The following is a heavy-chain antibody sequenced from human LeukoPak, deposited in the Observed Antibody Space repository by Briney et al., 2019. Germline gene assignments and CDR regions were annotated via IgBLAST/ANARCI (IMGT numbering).Heavy chain of an antibody. CDR2: IYSGGST. J-gene: IGHJ4*02. CDR3: ARDRPNYYGSDGHYYRRDGDY. CDR1: GFTVSSNY. Sequence: PGGSLRLSCAASGFTVSSNYMSWVRQAPGKGLEWVSVIYSGGSTYYADSVKGRFTISRDNSKNTLYLQMNSLRAEDTAVYYCARDRPNYYGSDGHYYRRDGDYWGRGTLVSVSS. V-gene: IGHV3-53*01. D-gene: IGHD3-22*01.